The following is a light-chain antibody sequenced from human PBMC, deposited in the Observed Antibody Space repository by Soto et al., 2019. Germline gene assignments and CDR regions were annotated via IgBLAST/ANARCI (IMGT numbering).Light chain of an antibody. CDR2: DAS. V-gene: IGKV1-5*01. J-gene: IGKJ1*01. CDR1: QSVSGW. CDR3: QQYSSYSGT. Sequence: IQLTPSPSSLSASVGDRDLSTCRASQSVSGWLAWYQQKPGEAPKLLIYDASALPRGVPSRFSGSGSGTKFTLTIASLQPDDFATYFCQQYSSYSGTCGQGTKVDIK.